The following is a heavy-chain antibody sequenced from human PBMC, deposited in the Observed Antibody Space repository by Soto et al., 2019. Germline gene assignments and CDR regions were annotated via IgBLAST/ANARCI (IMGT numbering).Heavy chain of an antibody. V-gene: IGHV5-51*01. Sequence: XESLKVSRQCSGNSFTSYLIGLVLQMPGKGLEWMGIIYPGDSDTRYSPSFQGQVTISADKSISTAYLQRSSLKASDTAMYYCARRRYDFWSGYPNWFDPWGQGTLVTVSS. J-gene: IGHJ5*02. CDR2: IYPGDSDT. D-gene: IGHD3-3*01. CDR1: GNSFTSYL. CDR3: ARRRYDFWSGYPNWFDP.